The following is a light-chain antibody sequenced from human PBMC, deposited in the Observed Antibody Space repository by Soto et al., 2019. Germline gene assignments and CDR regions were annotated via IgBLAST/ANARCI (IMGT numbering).Light chain of an antibody. CDR1: QTITNNY. CDR3: QQYGSSSWT. Sequence: EMVLTQSPGTLSLSPGERASLSCSASQTITNNYLAWYQQRPGQAPRLLFYDASTRATGIPARFSGSGSGTEFTLTISSLQSEDFAVYYCQQYGSSSWTFGQGTKVDIK. V-gene: IGKV3-20*01. J-gene: IGKJ1*01. CDR2: DAS.